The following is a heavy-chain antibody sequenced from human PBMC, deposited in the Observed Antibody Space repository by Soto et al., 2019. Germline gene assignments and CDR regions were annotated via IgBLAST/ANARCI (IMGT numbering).Heavy chain of an antibody. CDR1: GFTFSSYA. Sequence: HPGGSLRLSCAASGFTFSSYAMSWVRQAPGKGLEWVSAISGSGGSTYYADSVKGRFTISRDNSKNTLYLQMNSLRAEDTAVYYCAKALPDYYDSGGYSFGALDPWGQGTLVTVSS. CDR2: ISGSGGST. J-gene: IGHJ5*02. V-gene: IGHV3-23*01. D-gene: IGHD3-22*01. CDR3: AKALPDYYDSGGYSFGALDP.